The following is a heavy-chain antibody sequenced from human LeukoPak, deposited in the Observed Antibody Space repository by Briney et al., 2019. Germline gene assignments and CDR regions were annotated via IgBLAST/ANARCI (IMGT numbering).Heavy chain of an antibody. CDR1: GSTFSIYP. J-gene: IGHJ4*02. V-gene: IGHV3-23*01. CDR2: ISGNSVTI. Sequence: GESLRLSCTASGSTFSIYPMTWVRQAPGQGLEWVSAISGNSVTIYYADSVKGRFTISRDNSKNTLYLQMYSLRAEDTAVYYCAKILSGTYSFDLWGQGTLVTVSS. D-gene: IGHD1-26*01. CDR3: AKILSGTYSFDL.